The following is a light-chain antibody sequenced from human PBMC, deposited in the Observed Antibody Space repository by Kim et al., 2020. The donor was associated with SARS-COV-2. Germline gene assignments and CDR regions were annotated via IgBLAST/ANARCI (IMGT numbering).Light chain of an antibody. CDR2: GDN. Sequence: GKTVTISCTRSSGSIASNDGEWYQQRPGSSPTTVIYGDNQRPSGVPDRFSGSIDSSSNAASLTISGLKTEDEADYYCQSYDSSNQVFGGGTKVTVL. J-gene: IGLJ3*02. CDR3: QSYDSSNQV. CDR1: SGSIASND. V-gene: IGLV6-57*01.